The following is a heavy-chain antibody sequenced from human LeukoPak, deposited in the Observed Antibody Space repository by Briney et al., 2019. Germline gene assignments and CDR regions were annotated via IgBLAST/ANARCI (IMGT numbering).Heavy chain of an antibody. CDR1: GFTFSSYS. CDR3: TKGYSGYDYAFDY. V-gene: IGHV3-48*01. CDR2: ISSSSSTI. Sequence: PGGSLRLSCAASGFTFSSYSMNWVRQAPGKGLEWVSYISSSSSTIYYADSVKGRFTISRDNAKNTLYLQMNSLRGEDTAMYYCTKGYSGYDYAFDYWGQGTLVTVSS. J-gene: IGHJ4*02. D-gene: IGHD5-12*01.